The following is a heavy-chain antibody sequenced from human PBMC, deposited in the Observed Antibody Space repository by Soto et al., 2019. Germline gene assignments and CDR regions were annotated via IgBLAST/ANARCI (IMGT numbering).Heavy chain of an antibody. CDR3: AHHPYYGLGSYSFDY. V-gene: IGHV2-5*02. CDR1: GFSLTTSGVG. D-gene: IGHD3-10*01. J-gene: IGHJ4*02. Sequence: QITLKESGPTLVRPTQTLTLTCTFSGFSLTTSGVGVGWIRQPPGKALEWLAVIYWDDDKRYSSSLKSRLTITKDTSQNHVVLTMNNMDPVDTDTYYCAHHPYYGLGSYSFDYWGQGTLVTVSS. CDR2: IYWDDDK.